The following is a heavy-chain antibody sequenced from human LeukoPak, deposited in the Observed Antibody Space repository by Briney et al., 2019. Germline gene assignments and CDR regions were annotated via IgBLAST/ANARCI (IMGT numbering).Heavy chain of an antibody. V-gene: IGHV4-61*02. CDR1: GGSISSGGHY. CDR2: IYTSGST. Sequence: SQTLSLTCTVSGGSISSGGHYWSWIRQPAGKGLEWIGRIYTSGSTNYNPSLKSRVTISVDTSKNQFSLKLSSVTAADTAVYYCARGPVPSSSWSVRGFDPWGQGTLVTVSS. D-gene: IGHD6-13*01. J-gene: IGHJ5*02. CDR3: ARGPVPSSSWSVRGFDP.